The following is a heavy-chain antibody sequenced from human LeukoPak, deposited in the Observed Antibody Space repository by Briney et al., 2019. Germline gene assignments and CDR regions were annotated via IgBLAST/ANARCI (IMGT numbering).Heavy chain of an antibody. CDR2: IKSKTNGGTI. D-gene: IGHD6-19*01. CDR3: TTGWEPMSVAFDN. Sequence: GGSLTLSCTTSGFTFSNAWMSWVRQAPGKGLQWVGHIKSKTNGGTIDYAAPVKGRFTISRDDSKNTLYLQMNNLETDDTAVYYCTTGWEPMSVAFDNWGQGTRVTVSS. V-gene: IGHV3-15*01. CDR1: GFTFSNAW. J-gene: IGHJ4*02.